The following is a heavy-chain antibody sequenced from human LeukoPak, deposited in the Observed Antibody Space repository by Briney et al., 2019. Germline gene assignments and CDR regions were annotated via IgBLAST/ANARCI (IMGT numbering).Heavy chain of an antibody. Sequence: GGSLRLSCAASGFTFSGYSMHWVRQAPGKGLEWVAVISYDGHNEYYGDSVKGRFTISRDNSKNTVFLQMNSLRAEDTAVYYCAKGVGYGGMDVWGQGTTVTVSS. D-gene: IGHD2-8*01. V-gene: IGHV3-30*18. CDR2: ISYDGHNE. CDR3: AKGVGYGGMDV. CDR1: GFTFSGYS. J-gene: IGHJ6*02.